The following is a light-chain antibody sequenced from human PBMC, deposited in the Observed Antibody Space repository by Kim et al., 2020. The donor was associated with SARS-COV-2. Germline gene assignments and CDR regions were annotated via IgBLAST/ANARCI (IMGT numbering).Light chain of an antibody. CDR2: DVS. CDR3: SSYTSSSTWV. J-gene: IGLJ3*02. V-gene: IGLV2-14*01. CDR1: SSDVGGYNY. Sequence: QSALTQPASVSGSPGQSITISCTGTSSDVGGYNYVSWYQQHPGKAPKLMIYDVSRGPSGVSNRFSGSKSGNTASLTISGLQAEDEADYYCSSYTSSSTWVFGGGTQLTVL.